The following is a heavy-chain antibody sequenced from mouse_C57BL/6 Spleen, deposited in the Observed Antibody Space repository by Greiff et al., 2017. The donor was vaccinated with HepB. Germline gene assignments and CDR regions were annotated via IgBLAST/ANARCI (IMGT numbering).Heavy chain of an antibody. CDR2: IEPETGGT. D-gene: IGHD2-12*01. CDR3: TRLLLRGSGDYAMDY. V-gene: IGHV1-15*01. CDR1: GYTFTDYE. Sequence: QVQLQQSGAELVRPGASVTLSCKASGYTFTDYEMHWVKQTPVHGLEWIGAIEPETGGTAYNQKFKGKAILTADKSSSTAYMELRSLTSEDSAVYDGTRLLLRGSGDYAMDYWGQGTTVTVSS. J-gene: IGHJ4*01.